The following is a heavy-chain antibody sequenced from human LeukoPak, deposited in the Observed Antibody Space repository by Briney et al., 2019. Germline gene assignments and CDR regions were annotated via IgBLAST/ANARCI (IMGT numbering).Heavy chain of an antibody. Sequence: SETLSLTCTVSGYSISSGYYWGWIRQPPGKGLEWIGSIYHSGSTYYNPSLKSRVTISVDTSKNQFSLKLSSVTAADTAVYYCARRRRDYDILTGLSPYYFDYWGQGTLVTVSS. CDR3: ARRRRDYDILTGLSPYYFDY. D-gene: IGHD3-9*01. CDR1: GYSISSGYY. V-gene: IGHV4-38-2*02. CDR2: IYHSGST. J-gene: IGHJ4*02.